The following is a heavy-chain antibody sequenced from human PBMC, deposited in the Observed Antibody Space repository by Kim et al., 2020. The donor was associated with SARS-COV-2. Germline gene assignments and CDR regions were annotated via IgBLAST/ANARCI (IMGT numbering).Heavy chain of an antibody. CDR2: IYYSGST. Sequence: SETLSLTCTVSGGSISSGGYYWSWIRQHPGKGLEWIGYIYYSGSTYYNPSLKSRVTISVDTSKNQFSLKLSSVTAADTAVYYCARNSSGWTGGFDYWGQGTLVTVSS. J-gene: IGHJ4*02. D-gene: IGHD6-19*01. V-gene: IGHV4-31*03. CDR3: ARNSSGWTGGFDY. CDR1: GGSISSGGYY.